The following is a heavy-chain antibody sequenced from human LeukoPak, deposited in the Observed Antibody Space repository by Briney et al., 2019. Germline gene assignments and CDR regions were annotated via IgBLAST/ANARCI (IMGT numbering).Heavy chain of an antibody. CDR2: IWYDGSSK. J-gene: IGHJ4*02. Sequence: PGGSLRLSCAASGFTFSTYGMHWVRQAPGKGLEWVAVIWYDGSSKYYADSVRGRFTISRDNSENTLYLQMDSLRAEDTAVYYCTRLLPSSHHFFDSWGQGTLVTVSS. CDR3: TRLLPSSHHFFDS. CDR1: GFTFSTYG. D-gene: IGHD6-6*01. V-gene: IGHV3-33*01.